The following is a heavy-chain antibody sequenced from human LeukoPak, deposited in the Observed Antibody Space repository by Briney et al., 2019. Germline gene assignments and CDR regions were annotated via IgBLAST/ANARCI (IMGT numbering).Heavy chain of an antibody. D-gene: IGHD1-1*01. CDR2: IYYSGST. Sequence: PSETLSLTCTVSGGSISSSSYYWGWIRQPPGKGLEWIGSIYYSGSTYYNPSLKSRVTISVDTSKNQFSLKLSSVTAADTAVYYCAAYALGSNRVEDDYWAREPWSPSPQ. CDR1: GGSISSSSYY. CDR3: AAYALGSNRVEDDY. V-gene: IGHV4-39*07. J-gene: IGHJ4*02.